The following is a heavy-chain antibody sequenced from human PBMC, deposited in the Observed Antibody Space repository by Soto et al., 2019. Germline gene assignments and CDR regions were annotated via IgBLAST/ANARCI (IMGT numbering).Heavy chain of an antibody. D-gene: IGHD6-6*01. J-gene: IGHJ5*02. Sequence: ESGGGVVQPGGSLRLSCAASGFTFSGYGMHWVRQAPGKGLEWVAVISFEGSKKYYANSVEGRFTISRDNSKNTLFLQMNSLRSEDTAVYYCAKGGSSSARYFDTWGQGTLVTVSS. CDR3: AKGGSSSARYFDT. CDR1: GFTFSGYG. CDR2: ISFEGSKK. V-gene: IGHV3-30*18.